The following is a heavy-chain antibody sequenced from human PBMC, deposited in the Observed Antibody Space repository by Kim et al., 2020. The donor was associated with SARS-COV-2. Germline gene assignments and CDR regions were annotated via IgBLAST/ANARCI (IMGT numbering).Heavy chain of an antibody. CDR2: MNPNSGNT. D-gene: IGHD3-3*01. CDR3: ARGSSYYDFWSGYYIRGYYYYMDV. CDR1: GYTFTSYD. V-gene: IGHV1-8*01. J-gene: IGHJ6*03. Sequence: ASVKVSCKASGYTFTSYDINWVRQATGQGLEWMGWMNPNSGNTGYAQKFQGRVTMTRNTSISTAYMELSSLRSEDTAVYYCARGSSYYDFWSGYYIRGYYYYMDVWGKGTTVTVSS.